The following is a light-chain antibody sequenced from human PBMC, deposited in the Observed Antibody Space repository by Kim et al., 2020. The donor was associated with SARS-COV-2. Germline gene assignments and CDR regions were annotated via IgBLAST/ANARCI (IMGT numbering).Light chain of an antibody. J-gene: IGKJ2*01. CDR2: GAS. CDR1: QSVSSN. Sequence: PATLSVSPVERATLSCRASQSVSSNLAWYQQKPGQAPRLLIYGASTRATGIPARFSGSGSGTEFTLTISSLQSEDFAVYYCQHFRSFGQGTKLEIK. V-gene: IGKV3-15*01. CDR3: QHFRS.